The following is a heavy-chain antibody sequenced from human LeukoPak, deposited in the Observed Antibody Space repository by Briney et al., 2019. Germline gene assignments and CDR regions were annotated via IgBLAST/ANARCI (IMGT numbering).Heavy chain of an antibody. CDR1: GFTFSSYW. CDR2: IKQDGSEK. V-gene: IGHV3-7*01. Sequence: GGSLRLSCAASGFTFSSYWMSWVRQAPGKGLEWVANIKQDGSEKYYVDSVKGRFTISRDNAKNSLYLQMNSLRAEDTAVYYCAEGYSNAVFDYWGQGTLVTVSS. CDR3: AEGYSNAVFDY. J-gene: IGHJ4*02. D-gene: IGHD4-11*01.